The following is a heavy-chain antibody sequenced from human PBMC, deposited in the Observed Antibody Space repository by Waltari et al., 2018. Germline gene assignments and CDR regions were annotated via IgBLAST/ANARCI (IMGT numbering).Heavy chain of an antibody. V-gene: IGHV4-4*02. CDR1: GDSVTSPNW. CDR3: ARDRGRGLYLDA. CDR2: VLSTGKT. D-gene: IGHD2-15*01. Sequence: QLQLQESGPGLVKPSGTLSLSCAVSGDSVTSPNWWSWVRQSPQRGLEWIGQVLSTGKTNYSPSFASRVTMSLDASNNQCSLKVTSATAADTAVYYCARDRGRGLYLDAWGPGTLVTVSP. J-gene: IGHJ5*02.